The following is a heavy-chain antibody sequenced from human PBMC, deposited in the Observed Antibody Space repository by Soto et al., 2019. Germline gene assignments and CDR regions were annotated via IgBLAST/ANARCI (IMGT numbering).Heavy chain of an antibody. CDR1: GFTFDDYA. D-gene: IGHD2-15*01. J-gene: IGHJ4*02. Sequence: EVQLVESGGGLVQPGRSLRLSCAASGFTFDDYAMHRVRQAPGKGLEWVSGISWNSGSIGYADSVKGRFTISRDNAKNSLYLQMNSLRAEDTALYYCAKADIVVVVAATEESYYFDYWGQGTLVTVSS. CDR3: AKADIVVVVAATEESYYFDY. CDR2: ISWNSGSI. V-gene: IGHV3-9*01.